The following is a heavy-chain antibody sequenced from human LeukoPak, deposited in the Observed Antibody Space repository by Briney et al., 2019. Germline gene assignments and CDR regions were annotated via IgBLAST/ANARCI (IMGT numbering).Heavy chain of an antibody. V-gene: IGHV3-30-3*01. J-gene: IGHJ5*02. CDR2: ISYDGSNQ. Sequence: PXKGRXXVAVISYDGSNQYYADSVKGRFTISRDNSKNTLYLQMNSPRAEDTAVYYCARSKVLDTAGFDPWGQGTLVTVSS. CDR3: ARSKVLDTAGFDP. D-gene: IGHD5-18*01.